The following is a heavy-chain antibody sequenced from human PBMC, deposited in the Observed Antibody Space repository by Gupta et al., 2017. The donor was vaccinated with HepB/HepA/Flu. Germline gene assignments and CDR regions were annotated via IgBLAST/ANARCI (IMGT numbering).Heavy chain of an antibody. CDR1: GITLSRYG. J-gene: IGHJ6*02. V-gene: IGHV3-30*18. CDR2: ISYDGTNK. CDR3: AKDDHEDYGNYYYYGMDV. D-gene: IGHD4-17*01. Sequence: QVQLVESGGGVVQPGRPLRLSCSASGITLSRYGMPWVRQAPGKGLEWVAVISYDGTNKYYADSVKGRFTISRENSKNTLYLQMNSLRTDDTAVYYCAKDDHEDYGNYYYYGMDVWGQGTTVSVSS.